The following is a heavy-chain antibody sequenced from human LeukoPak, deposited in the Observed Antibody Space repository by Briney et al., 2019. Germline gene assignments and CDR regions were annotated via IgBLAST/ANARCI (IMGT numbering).Heavy chain of an antibody. CDR2: IYHSGST. J-gene: IGHJ4*02. CDR3: ARGVVRGHMSGNYFDY. D-gene: IGHD3-10*01. V-gene: IGHV4-38-2*02. Sequence: SETLSLTCTVSGYSITSGYYWGWIRQPPGKGLEWIGNIYHSGSTYYNPSLKSRVTISVDTSKNQFSLKLTSVTAADTAVYYCARGVVRGHMSGNYFDYWGQGTLVTVSS. CDR1: GYSITSGYY.